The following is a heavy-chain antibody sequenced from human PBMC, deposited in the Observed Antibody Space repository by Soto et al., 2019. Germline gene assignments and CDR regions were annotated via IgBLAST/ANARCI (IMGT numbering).Heavy chain of an antibody. CDR2: ISSSSSYI. CDR3: ASSHRSYGMDV. V-gene: IGHV3-21*01. Sequence: GGSLRLSCAASGFTFSSYSMNWVRQAPGKGLEWVSSISSSSSYIYYADSVKGRFTISRDNAKNPLYLQMNSLRAEDTAVYYCASSHRSYGMDVWGQGTTVTVSS. D-gene: IGHD3-10*01. CDR1: GFTFSSYS. J-gene: IGHJ6*02.